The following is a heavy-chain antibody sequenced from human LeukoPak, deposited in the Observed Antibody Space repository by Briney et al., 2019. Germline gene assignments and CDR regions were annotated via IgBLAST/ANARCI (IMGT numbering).Heavy chain of an antibody. D-gene: IGHD1-26*01. CDR2: IYYNGNT. Sequence: SETLSLTCSVSDGSINSYYWHWIRRPPGKGLEWIGYIYYNGNTNYSPSLKSRVTMSVDTSKNLFSLKVSSVTAADTAVYYCARGRSNYYGMDVWGQGTTVTVSS. J-gene: IGHJ6*02. V-gene: IGHV4-59*01. CDR1: DGSINSYY. CDR3: ARGRSNYYGMDV.